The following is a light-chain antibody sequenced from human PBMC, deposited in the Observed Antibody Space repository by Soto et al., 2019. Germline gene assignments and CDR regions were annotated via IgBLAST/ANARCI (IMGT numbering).Light chain of an antibody. V-gene: IGKV3-15*01. CDR1: QSVSSN. Sequence: EIVMTQSPATLSVSPGERATLSCRASQSVSSNLAWYQQKPGQAPRLPIYGASTRATGIPARFSGSGSGREFTLTISSLQSEDFAVYYCQQYNNWPWTFGQGTKVDIK. CDR2: GAS. CDR3: QQYNNWPWT. J-gene: IGKJ1*01.